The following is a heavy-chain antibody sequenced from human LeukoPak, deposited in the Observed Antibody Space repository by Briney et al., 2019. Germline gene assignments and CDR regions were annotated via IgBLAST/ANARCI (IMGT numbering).Heavy chain of an antibody. CDR3: AKDGYSSFPYYFDY. J-gene: IGHJ4*02. CDR1: GFTFSSYG. Sequence: PGGSLRLSCAASGFTFSSYGMHWVRQAPGKGLEWVAVISYDGSNKCYADSVKGRFTISRDNSKNTLYLQMNSLRAEDTAVYYCAKDGYSSFPYYFDYWGQGTLVTVSS. CDR2: ISYDGSNK. D-gene: IGHD6-19*01. V-gene: IGHV3-30*18.